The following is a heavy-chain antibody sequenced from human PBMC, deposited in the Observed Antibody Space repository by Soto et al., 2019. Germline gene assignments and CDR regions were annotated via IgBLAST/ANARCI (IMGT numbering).Heavy chain of an antibody. CDR1: GGTFSTYA. CDR2: VIPIFGTS. D-gene: IGHD1-26*01. J-gene: IGHJ6*02. Sequence: QVQLVQSGAEVKKPGSSVKVSCKASGGTFSTYAISWVRQAPGQGHEWMGGVIPIFGTSTYAQNFQGRVTITADESSSTAYMELSRLRSEDTAVYYCARVRVVGATRLYYHYGLDVWGQGTTVTVSS. CDR3: ARVRVVGATRLYYHYGLDV. V-gene: IGHV1-69*01.